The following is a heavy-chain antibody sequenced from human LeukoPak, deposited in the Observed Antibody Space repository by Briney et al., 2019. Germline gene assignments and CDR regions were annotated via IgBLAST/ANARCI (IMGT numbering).Heavy chain of an antibody. J-gene: IGHJ4*02. D-gene: IGHD2-15*01. Sequence: GGSLRLSCAASGFTFSSYSMNWVRQAPGRGLEWVSSISSSSSYIYYADSVKGRFTISRDNAKNSLYLQMNSLRAEDTAVYYCATLAGVLFDYWGQGTLVTVSS. CDR3: ATLAGVLFDY. CDR1: GFTFSSYS. CDR2: ISSSSSYI. V-gene: IGHV3-21*01.